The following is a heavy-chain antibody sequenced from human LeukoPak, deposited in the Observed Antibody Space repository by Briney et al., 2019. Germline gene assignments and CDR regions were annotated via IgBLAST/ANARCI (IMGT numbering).Heavy chain of an antibody. CDR1: GFTFSSYS. CDR2: ISSSSSYI. CDR3: AREGYSYGYRLYYYYMDV. V-gene: IGHV3-21*01. Sequence: GGSLRLSCAASGFTFSSYSMNWVRQAPGKGLEWVSSISSSSSYIYYADSVKGRFTISRDNAKNSLYLQMNSLRAEDTAVYYCAREGYSYGYRLYYYYMDVWGKGTTVTISS. D-gene: IGHD5-18*01. J-gene: IGHJ6*03.